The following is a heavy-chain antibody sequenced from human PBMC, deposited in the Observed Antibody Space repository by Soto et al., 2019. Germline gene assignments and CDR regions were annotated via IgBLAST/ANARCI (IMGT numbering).Heavy chain of an antibody. J-gene: IGHJ5*02. D-gene: IGHD3-3*01. CDR2: IYPGDSDT. CDR1: GYSFTSYW. V-gene: IGHV5-51*01. Sequence: PGESLKISCKGSGYSFTSYWIGWVRQMPGKGLEWMGIIYPGDSDTRYSPSFQGQVTISADKSISTAYLQWSSLKASDTAMYYCARTYYDFWSGYPPPNNWFDPWGQGTLVTVSS. CDR3: ARTYYDFWSGYPPPNNWFDP.